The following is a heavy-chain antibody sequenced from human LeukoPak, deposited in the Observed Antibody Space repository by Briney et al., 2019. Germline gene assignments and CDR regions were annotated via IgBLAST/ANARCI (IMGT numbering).Heavy chain of an antibody. V-gene: IGHV3-15*01. J-gene: IGHJ4*02. D-gene: IGHD2-21*01. Sequence: PGGSLRLSCAASGFTFSNAWMSWVRQAPGKGLEWVGRIKSKTDGGTTDYSAPMKGRFTISRDDSKNTQYLQMNSLKTEDTAVYYCTTGPDHIVEVIASRGGFDYWGQGTLVTVSS. CDR2: IKSKTDGGTT. CDR3: TTGPDHIVEVIASRGGFDY. CDR1: GFTFSNAW.